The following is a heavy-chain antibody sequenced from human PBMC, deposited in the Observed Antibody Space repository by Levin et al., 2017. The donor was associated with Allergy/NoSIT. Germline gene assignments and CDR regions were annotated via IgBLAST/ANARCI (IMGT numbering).Heavy chain of an antibody. CDR1: GFTLSSYS. D-gene: IGHD1-1*01. J-gene: IGHJ5*02. V-gene: IGHV3-21*01. Sequence: MSGGSLRLSCAASGFTLSSYSMNWVRQAPGKGLEWVSSISRSSAFIYYADSVKGRFTISRDNAKNSLFLQMNSLTADDTAVYYCARGGHQLPEDWFDPWGQGTLVTVSS. CDR2: ISRSSAFI. CDR3: ARGGHQLPEDWFDP.